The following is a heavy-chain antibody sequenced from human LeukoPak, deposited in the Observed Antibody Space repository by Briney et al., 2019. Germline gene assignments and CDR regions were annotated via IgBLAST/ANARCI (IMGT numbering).Heavy chain of an antibody. Sequence: GGSLRLSCEASGFTFSNYRMNWVRQAPGKGLEWVSVIYSGGSTYYADSVKGRFTISRDNSKNTLYLQMNSLRAEDTAVYYCAKAPSVGSSPDYWGQGTLVTVSS. V-gene: IGHV3-66*01. J-gene: IGHJ4*02. D-gene: IGHD6-13*01. CDR3: AKAPSVGSSPDY. CDR1: GFTFSNYR. CDR2: IYSGGST.